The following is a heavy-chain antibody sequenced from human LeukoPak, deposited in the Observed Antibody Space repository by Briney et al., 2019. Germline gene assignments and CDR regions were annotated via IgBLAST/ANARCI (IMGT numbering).Heavy chain of an antibody. CDR3: ARLPLIAAAADWFDP. CDR2: IYYSGST. CDR1: GGSISSSSYY. V-gene: IGHV4-39*01. J-gene: IGHJ5*02. D-gene: IGHD6-13*01. Sequence: PSETLSLTCTVSGGSISSSSYYWGWIRQPPGKGLEWLGSIYYSGSTYYNPSLKSRVTISVDTSKNQFSLKLSSVTAADTAVYYCARLPLIAAAADWFDPWGQGTLVTVSS.